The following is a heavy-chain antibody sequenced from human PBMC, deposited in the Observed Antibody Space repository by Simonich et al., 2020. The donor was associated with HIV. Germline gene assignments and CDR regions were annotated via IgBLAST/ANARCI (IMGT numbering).Heavy chain of an antibody. CDR2: INHSGST. CDR3: ARLTAGGLGEYFQH. CDR1: GGSFSGYY. J-gene: IGHJ1*01. V-gene: IGHV4-34*01. Sequence: QVQLQQWGAGLLKPSETLSLTCAVYGGSFSGYYWSWIRQPPGKGLGWIGEINHSGSTNYNPSLKSRVTISVDTSKNQFSLKLSSVTAADTAVYYCARLTAGGLGEYFQHWGQGTLVTVSS. D-gene: IGHD6-13*01.